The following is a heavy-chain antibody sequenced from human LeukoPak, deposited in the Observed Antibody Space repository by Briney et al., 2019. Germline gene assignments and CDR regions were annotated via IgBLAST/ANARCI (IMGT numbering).Heavy chain of an antibody. V-gene: IGHV3-74*01. D-gene: IGHD3-10*01. CDR1: GFTFSSNA. J-gene: IGHJ4*02. Sequence: GGSLRLSCAASGFTFSSNAMSWVRQAPGKGLVWVSRINSDGSSTSYADSVKGRFTISRDNAKNTLYLQMNSLRAEDTAIYYCARVYHYGSGSYWPFDYWGQGTLVTVSS. CDR2: INSDGSST. CDR3: ARVYHYGSGSYWPFDY.